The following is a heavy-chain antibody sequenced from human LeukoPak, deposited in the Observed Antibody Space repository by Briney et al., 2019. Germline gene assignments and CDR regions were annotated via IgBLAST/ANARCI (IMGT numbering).Heavy chain of an antibody. CDR1: GGSISSSSYY. CDR2: IYYSWST. D-gene: IGHD4-17*01. CDR3: AREVTTVHFDY. Sequence: SETLSLTCTVSGGSISSSSYYWGWIRQPPGKGLEWIGSIYYSWSTYYNPSLKSRVTISVDTSKNQFSLKLSSVTAADTAVYYCAREVTTVHFDYWGQGTLVTVSS. J-gene: IGHJ4*02. V-gene: IGHV4-39*01.